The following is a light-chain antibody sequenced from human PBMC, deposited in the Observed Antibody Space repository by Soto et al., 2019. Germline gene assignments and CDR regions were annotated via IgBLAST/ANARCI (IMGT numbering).Light chain of an antibody. V-gene: IGKV1-39*01. Sequence: DIQMSQPPSSLSASVGDRVTITCRAAESISRHLNWYQQKPGRAPDLLIYAASTLQNGVPSRFTGSGSGTEFTLTITGRQLEDFATYDCQQDYSTLATFGQGTRLEIK. CDR3: QQDYSTLAT. CDR2: AAS. J-gene: IGKJ5*01. CDR1: ESISRH.